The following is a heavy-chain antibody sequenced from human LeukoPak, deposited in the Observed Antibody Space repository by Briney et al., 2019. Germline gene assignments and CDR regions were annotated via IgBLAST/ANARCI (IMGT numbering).Heavy chain of an antibody. CDR2: IYSGGST. Sequence: PGGSLRLSCAASGFIVSSNCMSWVRQAPGKGLECVSVIYSGGSTYYADSVKGRFTISRDNSKNTLYLQMNSLRAEDTAVYYCARRGRIVGASDAFDIWGQGTMVTVSS. CDR1: GFIVSSNC. J-gene: IGHJ3*02. CDR3: ARRGRIVGASDAFDI. V-gene: IGHV3-53*01. D-gene: IGHD1-26*01.